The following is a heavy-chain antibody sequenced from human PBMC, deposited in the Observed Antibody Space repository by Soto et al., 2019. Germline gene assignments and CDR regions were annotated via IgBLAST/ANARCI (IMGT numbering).Heavy chain of an antibody. Sequence: EVQLLESEGGRVQPGGSLRLSCVGSGFFFSSYTMTWVRQAPGKGLEWVSSFSATSENTYYADSVRGRFTISRDNSKNTLFLQMNSLTAEDTAMYYCAKARDQQWVRLPFDYWGQGILVIVSS. CDR1: GFFFSSYT. CDR3: AKARDQQWVRLPFDY. V-gene: IGHV3-23*01. D-gene: IGHD6-19*01. J-gene: IGHJ4*02. CDR2: FSATSENT.